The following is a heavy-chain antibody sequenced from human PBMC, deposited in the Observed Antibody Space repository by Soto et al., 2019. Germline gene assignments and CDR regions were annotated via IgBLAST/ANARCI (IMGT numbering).Heavy chain of an antibody. CDR2: IYWNDDK. J-gene: IGHJ4*02. D-gene: IGHD3-22*01. Sequence: VSGPTLVNPTQTLTLTCTFSGFSLSTSGVGVGWIRQPPGKALEWLALIYWNDDKRYSPSLKSRLTITKDTSKNQVVLTMTNMDPVDTATYYCAHLPIWYDSSGYGQFDYWGQGTLVTVSS. V-gene: IGHV2-5*01. CDR3: AHLPIWYDSSGYGQFDY. CDR1: GFSLSTSGVG.